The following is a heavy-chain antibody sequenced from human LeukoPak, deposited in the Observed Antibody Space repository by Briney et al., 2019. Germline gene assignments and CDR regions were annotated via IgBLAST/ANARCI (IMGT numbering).Heavy chain of an antibody. CDR3: AKGALHDYFDY. CDR1: GFTFDDYA. D-gene: IGHD4-11*01. CDR2: ISWNSGSI. J-gene: IGHJ4*02. Sequence: GGSLRLSCAASGFTFDDYAMHWVRQAPGKGLEWVSGISWNSGSIGYADSVKGRFTISRDNAKNSLYLQMNSLRAEDTALYYCAKGALHDYFDYWGQGTLVTVPS. V-gene: IGHV3-9*01.